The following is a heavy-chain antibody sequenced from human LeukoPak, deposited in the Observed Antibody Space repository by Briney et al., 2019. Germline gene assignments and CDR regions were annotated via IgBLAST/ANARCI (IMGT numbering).Heavy chain of an antibody. D-gene: IGHD1-26*01. V-gene: IGHV2-70*11. J-gene: IGHJ4*02. CDR1: GFSLSTSGMC. CDR3: ARMKSYTWWFDY. Sequence: SGPALVKPTQTLTLTCTFSGFSLSTSGMCVSWIRQPPGKALEWLARIDWDDDKYYSTSLKTRLTISKDTSKSQVVLTMTNMDPVDTATYYYARMKSYTWWFDYWAGEPWSPSPQ. CDR2: IDWDDDK.